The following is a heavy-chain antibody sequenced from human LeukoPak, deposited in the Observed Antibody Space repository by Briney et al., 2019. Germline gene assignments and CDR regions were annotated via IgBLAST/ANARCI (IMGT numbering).Heavy chain of an antibody. CDR2: IYHSGST. V-gene: IGHV4-38-2*02. CDR1: GYSISSGYY. J-gene: IGHJ4*02. CDR3: ARDQWYYDFWSGYYTERYFDH. D-gene: IGHD3-3*01. Sequence: PSETLSLTCTVSGYSISSGYYWGWIRQPPGKGLEWIGSIYHSGSTYYNPSLKSRVTISVDTSKNQFSLKLSSVTAADTAVYYCARDQWYYDFWSGYYTERYFDHWGQGTLVTVSS.